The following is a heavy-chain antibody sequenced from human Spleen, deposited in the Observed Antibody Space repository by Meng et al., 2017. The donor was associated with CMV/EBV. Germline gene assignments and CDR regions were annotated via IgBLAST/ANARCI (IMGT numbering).Heavy chain of an antibody. CDR2: IKQDGSEK. Sequence: GGSLRLSCAASGFTFSSYWMRWVRQAPGKGLEWVANIKQDGSEKYYVDSVKGRFTISRDNAKNSLYLQMNSLRAEDTAVYYCARESGSGQYYFDYWGQGTLVTVSS. J-gene: IGHJ4*02. D-gene: IGHD6-19*01. CDR1: GFTFSSYW. V-gene: IGHV3-7*01. CDR3: ARESGSGQYYFDY.